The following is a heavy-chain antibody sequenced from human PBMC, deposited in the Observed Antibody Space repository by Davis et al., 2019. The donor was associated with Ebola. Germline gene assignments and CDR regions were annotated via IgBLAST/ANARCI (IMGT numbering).Heavy chain of an antibody. CDR3: AKDYLDY. Sequence: AVSVKVSCKASGYTFSSYATHWVRQAPGQRLEWMGWINGGNGKTKYSQKLQGRVTITRDTFASTAYMELSSLRSEDTAVYYCAKDYLDYWGQGTLVTVSS. J-gene: IGHJ4*02. D-gene: IGHD3-16*02. V-gene: IGHV1-3*01. CDR2: INGGNGKT. CDR1: GYTFSSYA.